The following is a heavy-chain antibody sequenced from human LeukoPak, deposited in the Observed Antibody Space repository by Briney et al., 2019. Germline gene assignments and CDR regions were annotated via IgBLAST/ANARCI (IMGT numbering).Heavy chain of an antibody. CDR2: IWYDGSNK. J-gene: IGHJ4*02. Sequence: GGSLRLSCAASGFTFSSYGMHWVRQAPGKGLEWVAVIWYDGSNKYYADSVKGRFTISRDNSKNTLYLQMNSLRAEDTAVYYCARSPPSFCSGGSCYGGGYYFDYWGQGTLVTVSS. D-gene: IGHD2-15*01. CDR1: GFTFSSYG. CDR3: ARSPPSFCSGGSCYGGGYYFDY. V-gene: IGHV3-33*01.